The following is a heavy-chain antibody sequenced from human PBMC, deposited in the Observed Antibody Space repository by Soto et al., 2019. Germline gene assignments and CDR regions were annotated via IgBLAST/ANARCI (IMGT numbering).Heavy chain of an antibody. V-gene: IGHV3-30*18. CDR2: ISYDGSNK. CDR3: AKSGYDFWSGYPPFDY. Sequence: GGSLRISCAASRFTFSSYCMHWVRQAPGKGLEWVAVISYDGSNKYYADSVKGRFTISRDNSKNTLYLQMNSLRAEDTAVYYCAKSGYDFWSGYPPFDYWGQGTLVTVS. J-gene: IGHJ4*02. CDR1: RFTFSSYC. D-gene: IGHD3-3*01.